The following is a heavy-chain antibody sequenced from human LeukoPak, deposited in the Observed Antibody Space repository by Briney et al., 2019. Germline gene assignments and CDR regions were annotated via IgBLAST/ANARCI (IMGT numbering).Heavy chain of an antibody. V-gene: IGHV4-34*01. J-gene: IGHJ6*02. CDR2: INHSGCT. CDR3: ARNKGYYYGSGSYYPNYYYYGMDV. CDR1: GGSFSGYY. Sequence: SETLSLTCAVYGGSFSGYYWSWIRQPPGKGLEWIGEINHSGCTNYNPSLKSRVTISVDTSKNQFSLKLSSVTAADTAVYYCARNKGYYYGSGSYYPNYYYYGMDVWGQGTTVTVSS. D-gene: IGHD3-10*01.